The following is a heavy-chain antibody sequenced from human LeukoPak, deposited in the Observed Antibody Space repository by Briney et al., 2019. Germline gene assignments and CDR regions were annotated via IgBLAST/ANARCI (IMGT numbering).Heavy chain of an antibody. CDR2: IWYDGSNK. V-gene: IGHV3-33*06. J-gene: IGHJ4*02. CDR3: AKSNYFDY. Sequence: GRSLRLSCAASGFTFSSYGMHWARQAPGRGLEWVAVIWYDGSNKYYADSVKGRFTISRDNSKNTLYLQMGSLRADDTAVYYCAKSNYFDYWGQGTLVTVSS. CDR1: GFTFSSYG.